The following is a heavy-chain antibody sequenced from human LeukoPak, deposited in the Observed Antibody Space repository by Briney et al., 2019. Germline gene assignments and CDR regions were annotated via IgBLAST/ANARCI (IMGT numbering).Heavy chain of an antibody. J-gene: IGHJ4*02. D-gene: IGHD2-15*01. CDR2: ISGSGGST. CDR3: AKASGGSCYSWLDY. CDR1: GFTFSSYA. Sequence: GGSLRLSCAASGFTFSSYAMSWVRQAPGKGLEWVSAISGSGGSTYYADSVKGRFTISRDNSKNTLYLQMNSLRAEDTAVYYCAKASGGSCYSWLDYWGQGTLVTVSS. V-gene: IGHV3-23*01.